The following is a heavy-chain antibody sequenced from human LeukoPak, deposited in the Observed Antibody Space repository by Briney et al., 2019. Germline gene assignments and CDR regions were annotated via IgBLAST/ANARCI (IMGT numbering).Heavy chain of an antibody. J-gene: IGHJ6*03. V-gene: IGHV3-15*01. CDR3: TTGCSMVQPIHDYYYYYMDV. CDR2: IKSKTDGGTT. Sequence: GGSLRLSCAASGFTFSNAWMSWVRQAPGKGLEWAGRIKSKTDGGTTDYAAPVKGRFTISRDDSKNTLYLQMNSLKTEDTAVYYCTTGCSMVQPIHDYYYYYMDVWGKGTTVTVSS. D-gene: IGHD3-10*01. CDR1: GFTFSNAW.